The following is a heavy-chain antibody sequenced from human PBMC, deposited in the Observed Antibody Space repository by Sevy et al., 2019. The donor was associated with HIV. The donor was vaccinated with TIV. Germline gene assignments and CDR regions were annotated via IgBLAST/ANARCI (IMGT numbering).Heavy chain of an antibody. J-gene: IGHJ4*02. V-gene: IGHV3-33*08. CDR2: IWYDGSSQ. CDR3: ESGASIAAAGNFAY. D-gene: IGHD6-13*01. CDR1: GFIFSTYG. Sequence: GGSLRLSCAASGFIFSTYGMHWVRQAPGKGLEWVALIWYDGSSQYYADSMQGRFTISRDNSKNTLDLQMNSLRAEDTAVYYCESGASIAAAGNFAYWGQGALVTVSS.